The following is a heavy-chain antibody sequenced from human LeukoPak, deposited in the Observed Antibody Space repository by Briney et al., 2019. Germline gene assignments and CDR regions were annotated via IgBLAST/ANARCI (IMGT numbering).Heavy chain of an antibody. CDR3: ARDYCSSTSCLFDY. J-gene: IGHJ4*02. CDR2: INPNSGDT. Sequence: ASVKVSCKASGYTFTGYHMHWVRQAPGQGLEWMGRINPNSGDTNYAQKFQGRVTMTRDTSIGTAYMELSRLRSDDTAVYYCARDYCSSTSCLFDYWGQGTLVTVSS. CDR1: GYTFTGYH. V-gene: IGHV1-2*06. D-gene: IGHD2-2*01.